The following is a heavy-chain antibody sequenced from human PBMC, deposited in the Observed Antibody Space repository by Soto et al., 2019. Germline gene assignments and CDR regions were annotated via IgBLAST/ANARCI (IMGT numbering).Heavy chain of an antibody. CDR2: IYYSGST. D-gene: IGHD5-12*01. CDR3: ARGRGWLQTHNGIDY. J-gene: IGHJ4*02. Sequence: QVQLQESGPGLVKPSETLSLTCTVSGGSISSYYWSWIRQPPGKGLEWIGYIYYSGSTNYNPSLKSRVTISVDTSKNQFSLKLSSVTAADTAVYYCARGRGWLQTHNGIDYWGQGTLVTVSS. V-gene: IGHV4-59*01. CDR1: GGSISSYY.